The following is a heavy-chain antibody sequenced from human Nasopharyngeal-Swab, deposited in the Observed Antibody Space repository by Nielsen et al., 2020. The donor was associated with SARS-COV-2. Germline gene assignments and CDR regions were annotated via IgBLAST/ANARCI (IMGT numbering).Heavy chain of an antibody. J-gene: IGHJ3*02. D-gene: IGHD6-19*01. CDR2: IIPIFGTA. CDR1: GGTFGSYA. V-gene: IGHV1-69*13. Sequence: SSVKVSCKASGGTFGSYAISWVRQAPGQGLEWMGGIIPIFGTANYAQKFQGRVTITADESTSTAYMELSSLRSEDTAVYYCARDKGIAVHDAFDIWGQGTMVTVSS. CDR3: ARDKGIAVHDAFDI.